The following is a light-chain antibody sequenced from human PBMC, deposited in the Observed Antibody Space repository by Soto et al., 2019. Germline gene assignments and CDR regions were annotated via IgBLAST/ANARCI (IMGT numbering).Light chain of an antibody. V-gene: IGKV3-15*01. CDR2: DAS. CDR1: QNIRSS. Sequence: EVVLTQSRASLCASRLERRPVXDRTSQNIRSSLAWYQQRPGQAPRLLIYDASTRATGIPPRFSGGGSGTEFTVTISSLQSEDFAIYYCQQYDIWPPYTFGQGTKVDIK. J-gene: IGKJ2*01. CDR3: QQYDIWPPYT.